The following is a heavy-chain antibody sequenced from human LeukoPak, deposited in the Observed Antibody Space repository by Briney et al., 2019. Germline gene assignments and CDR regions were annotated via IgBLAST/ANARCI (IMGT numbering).Heavy chain of an antibody. CDR3: AKGLGFSMDV. CDR1: GFTFSSYA. Sequence: VGSLRLSCAASGFTFSSYAMSWVRQAPGQGLEWLEFIRSDGSNEYYADSVQGRVTITGDNSKSTPYLDMNSLRAEDTAVSYCAKGLGFSMDVWGKGTTVTVS. D-gene: IGHD3-10*01. J-gene: IGHJ6*03. CDR2: IRSDGSNE. V-gene: IGHV3-30*02.